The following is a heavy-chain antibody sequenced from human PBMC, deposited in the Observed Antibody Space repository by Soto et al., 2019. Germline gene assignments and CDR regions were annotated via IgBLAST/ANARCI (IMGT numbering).Heavy chain of an antibody. J-gene: IGHJ4*02. CDR1: GRSITSYY. CDR2: IYDNGIT. V-gene: IGHV4-59*12. D-gene: IGHD3-22*01. Sequence: QVVLQESGPGLVKPSETLSLTCSVSGRSITSYYWSWVRQPPGKGLEWIGYIYDNGITSQNPSLKSRVTMSADTSQNQVSLQVPSVTGADTAVYYCARPYDSNGYANEFDSLGQGMLVTVTS. CDR3: ARPYDSNGYANEFDS.